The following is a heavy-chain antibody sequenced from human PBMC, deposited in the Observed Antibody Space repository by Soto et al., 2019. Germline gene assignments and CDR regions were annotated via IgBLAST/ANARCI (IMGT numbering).Heavy chain of an antibody. V-gene: IGHV1-69*12. Sequence: QVQLVQSGAEVKKPGSSVKVSCKASGGTFSSYAISWVRQAPGQGLEWMGGIIPICGTANYAQKFQGRVTITADESPGTAYRELRSLRAEDTDVYYWARESRYCSGVRCDCPPGIDYWGQGTLVTVSS. CDR1: GGTFSSYA. J-gene: IGHJ4*02. CDR2: IIPICGTA. D-gene: IGHD2-15*01. CDR3: ARESRYCSGVRCDCPPGIDY.